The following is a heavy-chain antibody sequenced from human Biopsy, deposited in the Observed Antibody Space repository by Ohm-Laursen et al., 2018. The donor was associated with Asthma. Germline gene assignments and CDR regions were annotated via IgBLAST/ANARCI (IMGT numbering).Heavy chain of an antibody. CDR3: ARVVSYGDIYFGIDV. V-gene: IGHV4-30-4*02. D-gene: IGHD4-17*01. CDR2: VFWGGST. CDR1: GGYTGSSDHH. J-gene: IGHJ6*02. Sequence: SDTLSLTYRVSGGYTGSSDHHWAWIRQAPGKGLEWIGFVFWGGSTHYSRSLERRVSISIDTATNEFSMKLWSVTPADTAVYFCARVVSYGDIYFGIDVWGPGTTVSVS.